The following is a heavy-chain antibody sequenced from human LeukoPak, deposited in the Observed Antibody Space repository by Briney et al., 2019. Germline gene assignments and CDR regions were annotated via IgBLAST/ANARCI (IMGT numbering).Heavy chain of an antibody. CDR3: ARVRVIAVAGRGDAFDI. CDR1: GGTFSSYA. D-gene: IGHD6-19*01. J-gene: IGHJ3*02. V-gene: IGHV1-69*06. Sequence: SVKVSCKASGGTFSSYAISWVRQAPGQGLEWMGGIIPIFGTANYAQKFQGRVTITADKSTSTAYMELSSLRSEDTAVYYCARVRVIAVAGRGDAFDIWGQGTMVTVSS. CDR2: IIPIFGTA.